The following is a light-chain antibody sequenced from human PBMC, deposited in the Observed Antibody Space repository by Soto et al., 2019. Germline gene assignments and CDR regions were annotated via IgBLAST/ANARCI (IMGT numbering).Light chain of an antibody. CDR2: EVS. V-gene: IGLV2-23*02. CDR3: CSYAGSSTFLYV. J-gene: IGLJ1*01. Sequence: QSALTQPASVSGSPGQSITISCTGTSSDVGSYNLVSWYQQHPGKAPKLMIYEVSERPLGVSNRFSGSKSGNTASLTISGLQAEDEADYYCCSYAGSSTFLYVFGTGTRSPS. CDR1: SSDVGSYNL.